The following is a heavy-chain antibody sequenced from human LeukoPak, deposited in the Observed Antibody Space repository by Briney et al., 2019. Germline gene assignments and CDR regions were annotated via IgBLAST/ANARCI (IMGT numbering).Heavy chain of an antibody. J-gene: IGHJ4*02. CDR1: GFTFSDYG. D-gene: IGHD2-15*01. CDR2: IRYDGSHK. CDR3: AKDALQYCGGGNCPVPHYFDY. Sequence: GGSLRLSCAASGFTFSDYGMHWVRQAPGKGLEWVAFIRYDGSHKYYVDSVKGRFIISRDNSKNTLYLKMNSLRAEDTALYYSAKDALQYCGGGNCPVPHYFDYGGQGTLATIS. V-gene: IGHV3-30*02.